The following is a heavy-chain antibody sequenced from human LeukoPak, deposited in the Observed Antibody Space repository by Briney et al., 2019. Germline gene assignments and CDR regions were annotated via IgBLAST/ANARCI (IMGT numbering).Heavy chain of an antibody. D-gene: IGHD5-24*01. CDR2: IIGNSVST. Sequence: GGSLRLSCAASGFTFRNSAMSWVRQAPGKGLEWVSNIIGNSVSTYYADFVKGRFTISRDNSNNTLFLQMNSLSADDTAIYFCAKGRRDGYKYPFFDSWGQGARVIVSS. J-gene: IGHJ4*02. V-gene: IGHV3-23*01. CDR3: AKGRRDGYKYPFFDS. CDR1: GFTFRNSA.